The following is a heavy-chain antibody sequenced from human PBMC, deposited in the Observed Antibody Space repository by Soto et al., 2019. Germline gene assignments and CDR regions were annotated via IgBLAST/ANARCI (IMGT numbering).Heavy chain of an antibody. J-gene: IGHJ4*02. CDR2: INPNSGDT. Sequence: ASVKVSCKASGYIFTGYYMHWVRQAPGQGLEGMGWINPNSGDTNYTQKFQGWVTMTRDTSISTAYMELSRLRSDDTAVYYCATSRISIAVAGETEYYFDYWGQGTLVTVSS. V-gene: IGHV1-2*04. D-gene: IGHD6-19*01. CDR1: GYIFTGYY. CDR3: ATSRISIAVAGETEYYFDY.